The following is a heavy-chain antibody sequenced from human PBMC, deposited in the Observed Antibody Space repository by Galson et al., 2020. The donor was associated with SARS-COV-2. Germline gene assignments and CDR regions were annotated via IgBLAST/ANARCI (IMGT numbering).Heavy chain of an antibody. V-gene: IGHV1-18*04. CDR3: ARLLGNYVLYYFDF. J-gene: IGHJ4*02. D-gene: IGHD4-4*01. CDR1: GYMFTSYG. Sequence: ASVKVSCKASGYMFTSYGISWVRQAPGQGLEWMGWIGPYNGYTNHAQKFQDRITLTTDTSTTTAYMELRSLRSDDTAVYYCARLLGNYVLYYFDFWGQGTLVTVSS. CDR2: IGPYNGYT.